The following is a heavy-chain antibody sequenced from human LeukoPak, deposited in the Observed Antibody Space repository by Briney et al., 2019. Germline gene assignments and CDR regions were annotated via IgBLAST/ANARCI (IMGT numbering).Heavy chain of an antibody. J-gene: IGHJ4*02. CDR2: ISALNGNA. Sequence: ASVKVSCKASGYTFTDYGFTWVRQVPGQGLEWMGWISALNGNANYAHKFRGRVTLTRDTSTGTAYMELRSLKSDDTAVYYCARDEQYQLMILDFWGQGTLITVSS. CDR1: GYTFTDYG. CDR3: ARDEQYQLMILDF. D-gene: IGHD3-16*01. V-gene: IGHV1-18*01.